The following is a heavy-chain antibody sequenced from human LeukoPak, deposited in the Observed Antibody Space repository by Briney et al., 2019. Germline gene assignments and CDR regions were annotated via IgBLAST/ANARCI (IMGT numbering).Heavy chain of an antibody. J-gene: IGHJ4*02. Sequence: PGGSLRLSCAASGFTFSSYWMHWVRQAPGKGLVWVSHINTDGSNTNYADSVKGRFTISRDNAKNTLYLQMNSPRAEDTAVYYCATSRSFDYWGQGTLVNVFS. CDR2: INTDGSNT. V-gene: IGHV3-74*01. CDR3: ATSRSFDY. CDR1: GFTFSSYW.